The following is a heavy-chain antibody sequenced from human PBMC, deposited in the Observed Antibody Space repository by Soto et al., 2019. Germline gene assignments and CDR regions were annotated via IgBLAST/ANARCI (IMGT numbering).Heavy chain of an antibody. V-gene: IGHV3-23*01. J-gene: IGHJ4*02. CDR2: ISGNSGKT. CDR3: AIPSCGGDCYSPFDY. Sequence: EVQLLESGGGFVQPGGSLRLSCTASGVGLSTYAISWVRQAPGKGLEWVSVISGNSGKTDYADSVKGRFSISRDKSENTVYLQMNRLRAEETAVYYCAIPSCGGDCYSPFDYWGQGTLVTVSS. D-gene: IGHD2-21*02. CDR1: GVGLSTYA.